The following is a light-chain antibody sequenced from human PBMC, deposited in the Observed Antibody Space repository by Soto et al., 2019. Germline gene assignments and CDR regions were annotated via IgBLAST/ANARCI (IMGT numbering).Light chain of an antibody. V-gene: IGLV2-14*01. CDR2: EVT. CDR1: RDDIGAYDY. CDR3: NSYTNSSAVV. Sequence: SGLTHLSSVSCPPGQSITSSCARTRDDIGAYDYVSWYQQHPGNAPKLLVYEVTNRPSGVSDRFSGSKSGNTASLTISGLQAEDEADYYCNSYTNSSAVVFGGGTKVTVL. J-gene: IGLJ2*01.